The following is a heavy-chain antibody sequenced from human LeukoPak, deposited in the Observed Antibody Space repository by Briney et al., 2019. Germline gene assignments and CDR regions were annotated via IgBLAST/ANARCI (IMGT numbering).Heavy chain of an antibody. D-gene: IGHD2-2*01. CDR2: IRYDGSNK. J-gene: IGHJ3*02. CDR1: GFTFSSYG. CDR3: ARVRAVDGYCSNTSCDAFDI. Sequence: TGGSLRLSCAASGFTFSSYGMHWVRQAPGKGLEWVAFIRYDGSNKYYADSVKGRFTISRDNSKNTLYLQMNSLRAEDTAVYYCARVRAVDGYCSNTSCDAFDIWGQGTMVTVSS. V-gene: IGHV3-30*02.